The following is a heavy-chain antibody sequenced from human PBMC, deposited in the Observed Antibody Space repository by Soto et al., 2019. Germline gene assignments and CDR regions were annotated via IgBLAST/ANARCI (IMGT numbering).Heavy chain of an antibody. CDR1: GFTFSTFD. CDR2: VAYDGSKK. D-gene: IGHD5-12*01. J-gene: IGHJ3*02. V-gene: IGHV3-30*03. CDR3: ATWHLREHAYDI. Sequence: QVQLMESGGGVVQPGRSLRLSCAASGFTFSTFDMYWVRQPPGKGLEWVALVAYDGSKKYYGDSVRGRFTISRDNSRTTVYLQMRDLRPEDTALYFCATWHLREHAYDIWGQGTMVTVSS.